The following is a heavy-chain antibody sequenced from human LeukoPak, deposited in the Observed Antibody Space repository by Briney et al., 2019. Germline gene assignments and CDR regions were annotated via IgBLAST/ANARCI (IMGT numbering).Heavy chain of an antibody. Sequence: GGSLRLSCAASGFTLSSYAMHWVRQAPGKGLEWVAVISYDGSNKYYADSVKGRFTISRDNSKNRLYLQMNSLRAEDTAVYYCAREGRSSGWYSVDYYHYMDVWGKGTTVTVSS. D-gene: IGHD6-19*01. CDR3: AREGRSSGWYSVDYYHYMDV. CDR1: GFTLSSYA. J-gene: IGHJ6*03. V-gene: IGHV3-30*04. CDR2: ISYDGSNK.